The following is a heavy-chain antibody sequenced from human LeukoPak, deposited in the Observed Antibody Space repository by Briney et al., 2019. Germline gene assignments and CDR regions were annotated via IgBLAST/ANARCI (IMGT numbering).Heavy chain of an antibody. J-gene: IGHJ4*02. CDR2: IYYSGST. CDR3: AREVYDILTGYIDY. D-gene: IGHD3-9*01. CDR1: GGSISSGGYY. Sequence: SETLSLTCTVSGGSISSGGYYWSWIRQHPGKGLEWIGYIYYSGSTYYNPSLKSRVTISVDTSKNQFSLKLSSVTAADTAVYYCAREVYDILTGYIDYWGQGTLVTVSS. V-gene: IGHV4-31*03.